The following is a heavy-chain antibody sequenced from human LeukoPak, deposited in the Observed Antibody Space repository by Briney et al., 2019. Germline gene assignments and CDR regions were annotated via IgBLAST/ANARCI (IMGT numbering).Heavy chain of an antibody. CDR2: IYYSGST. CDR1: GDSISSYY. Sequence: SETLSLTCTASGDSISSYYWSWIRQPPGKGLEWIGYIYYSGSTNYNPSFKSRVTISVDTSKNQFSLKLSSVTAADTAVYYCARVEGVTIIFDAPFDYWGQVTLVTVSS. D-gene: IGHD3-22*01. J-gene: IGHJ4*02. CDR3: ARVEGVTIIFDAPFDY. V-gene: IGHV4-59*01.